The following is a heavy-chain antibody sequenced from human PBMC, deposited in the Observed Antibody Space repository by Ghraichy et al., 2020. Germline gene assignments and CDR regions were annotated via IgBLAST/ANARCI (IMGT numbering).Heavy chain of an antibody. CDR3: ARDEMATIPNGMDV. Sequence: SVKVSCKASGGTFSSYAISWVRQAPGQGLEWMGGIIPIFGTANYAQKFQGRVTITADESTSTAYMELSSLRSEDTAVYYCARDEMATIPNGMDVWGQGTTVTVSS. J-gene: IGHJ6*02. D-gene: IGHD5-24*01. CDR2: IIPIFGTA. V-gene: IGHV1-69*13. CDR1: GGTFSSYA.